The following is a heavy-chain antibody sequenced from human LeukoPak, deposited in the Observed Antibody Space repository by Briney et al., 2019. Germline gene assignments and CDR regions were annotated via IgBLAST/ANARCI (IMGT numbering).Heavy chain of an antibody. D-gene: IGHD5-18*01. CDR2: ISSSGSTI. CDR1: GFTFSDYY. CDR3: ARDLARGYSYGYFDY. V-gene: IGHV3-11*01. J-gene: IGHJ4*02. Sequence: GGSLGLSCAASGFTFSDYYMSWIRQAPGKGLEWVSYISSSGSTIYYADSVKGRFTISRDNAKNSLYLQMNSLRAEDTAVYYCARDLARGYSYGYFDYWGQGTLVTVSS.